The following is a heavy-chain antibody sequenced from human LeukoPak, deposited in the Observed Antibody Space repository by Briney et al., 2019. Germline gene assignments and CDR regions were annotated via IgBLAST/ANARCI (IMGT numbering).Heavy chain of an antibody. D-gene: IGHD6-19*01. CDR3: ARALAGYSGGWYLVDY. CDR2: INSDGSST. J-gene: IGHJ4*02. V-gene: IGHV3-74*01. Sequence: GGSLRLSCAASGFTFSSYWMHWVRQAPGEGLVWVSRINSDGSSTSYADSVKGRFTICRDNAKNTLYLQMNSLRGEDTAVYYCARALAGYSGGWYLVDYWGQGTLVTVSS. CDR1: GFTFSSYW.